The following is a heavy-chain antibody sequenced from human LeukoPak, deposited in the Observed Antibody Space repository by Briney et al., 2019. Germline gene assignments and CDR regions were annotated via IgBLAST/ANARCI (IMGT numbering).Heavy chain of an antibody. D-gene: IGHD1-26*01. J-gene: IGHJ4*02. CDR3: ARLDRLVGALFDY. CDR2: IIPIFGTA. CDR1: GGTFSSYA. Sequence: GASVKVSCKASGGTFSSYAISWVRQAPGQGLEWMGGIIPIFGTANYAQKFQGRVTITTDESTSTAYMELSSLRSEDTAVYYCARLDRLVGALFDYWGQGTLVTVSS. V-gene: IGHV1-69*05.